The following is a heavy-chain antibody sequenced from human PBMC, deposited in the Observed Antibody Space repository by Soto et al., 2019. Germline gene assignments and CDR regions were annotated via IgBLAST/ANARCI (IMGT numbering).Heavy chain of an antibody. V-gene: IGHV3-30*03. D-gene: IGHD5-18*01. CDR3: ARDPPAGGYSYGAFYGMDV. CDR1: GFTFSSDA. J-gene: IGHJ6*02. CDR2: ISDDRSNK. Sequence: GGSPRLSCAASGFTFSSDAMHWVRQAPGKGLEWVAVISDDRSNKYYSDSVKGRFTISRDNSKNTLYLQMNSLRPEDSAVYYCARDPPAGGYSYGAFYGMDVWGQGTTVTVSS.